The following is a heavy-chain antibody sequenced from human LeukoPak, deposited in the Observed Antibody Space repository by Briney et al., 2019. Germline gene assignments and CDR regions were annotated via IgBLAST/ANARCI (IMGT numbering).Heavy chain of an antibody. CDR3: ASGFVINYHDSSGYQSALDY. CDR2: IYYSGST. Sequence: SETLSLTCTVSGGSISSGGYYWSWIRQHPGKGLEWIGYIYYSGSTYYNPSLKSRVTISVDTSKNQFSLKLSSVTAADTAVYYCASGFVINYHDSSGYQSALDYWGQGTLVTVSS. V-gene: IGHV4-31*03. J-gene: IGHJ4*02. CDR1: GGSISSGGYY. D-gene: IGHD3-22*01.